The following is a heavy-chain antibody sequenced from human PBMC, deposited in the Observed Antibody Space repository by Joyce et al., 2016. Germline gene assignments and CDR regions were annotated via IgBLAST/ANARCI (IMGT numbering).Heavy chain of an antibody. CDR2: ISYDGIYK. D-gene: IGHD6-25*01. CDR3: AKILTATYSSGWFLDY. Sequence: QVQLVESGGGVVQPGRSLRLSCAASGLTLSNYGVHWVRQAPGKGLEWVAVISYDGIYKYYADSVKGRFTISRDNSKNTVLREMNSLRTEDTAVYYCAKILTATYSSGWFLDYWGQGTLVTVSS. CDR1: GLTLSNYG. J-gene: IGHJ4*02. V-gene: IGHV3-30*18.